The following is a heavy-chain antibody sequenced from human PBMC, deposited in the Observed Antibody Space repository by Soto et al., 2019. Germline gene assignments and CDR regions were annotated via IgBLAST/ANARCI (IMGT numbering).Heavy chain of an antibody. D-gene: IGHD4-17*01. CDR3: ASLTVTTENYYYGMDV. J-gene: IGHJ6*02. CDR2: IIPIFGTA. Sequence: ASVKVSCKASGGTFSSYAISWVRQAPGQGLEWMGGIIPIFGTANYAQKFQGRVTITADESTSTAYMELSSLRSEDTAVYYCASLTVTTENYYYGMDVWGQGTTVTVSS. V-gene: IGHV1-69*13. CDR1: GGTFSSYA.